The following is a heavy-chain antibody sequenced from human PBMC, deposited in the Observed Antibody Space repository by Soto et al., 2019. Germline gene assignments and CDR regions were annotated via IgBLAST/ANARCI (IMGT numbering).Heavy chain of an antibody. CDR2: INPSGGST. J-gene: IGHJ4*02. Sequence: ASVKVSCKASGYTFTSYYIHWVRQAPGQGLEWMGIINPSGGSTSYAQKFQGRVTMTRDTSTSTVYMELSRLRSEDTAVYYCASSIGAVGSRIDYRGQEIPLTISS. D-gene: IGHD6-13*01. CDR3: ASSIGAVGSRIDY. V-gene: IGHV1-46*01. CDR1: GYTFTSYY.